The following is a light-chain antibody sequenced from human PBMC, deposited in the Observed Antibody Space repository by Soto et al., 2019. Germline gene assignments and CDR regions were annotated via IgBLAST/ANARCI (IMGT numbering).Light chain of an antibody. J-gene: IGLJ2*01. V-gene: IGLV6-57*04. CDR2: ENN. CDR3: QSFDISNVV. CDR1: SGSIANNY. Sequence: NFMLTQPHSVSESPGKTLSISCTRSSGSIANNYVQWYQQRPGSAPTTVIYENNQRLSGVPDRFSGSTDGSSNSASLTISGLQTEDEADYYCQSFDISNVVFGGGTQLTVL.